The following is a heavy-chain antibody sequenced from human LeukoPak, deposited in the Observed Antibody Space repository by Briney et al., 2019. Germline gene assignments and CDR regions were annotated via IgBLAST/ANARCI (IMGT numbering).Heavy chain of an antibody. CDR3: ARAPSSSWYNWFDP. Sequence: PGGSLRLSCAASGFTFSSYSMNWVRQAPGKGLEWASSISSSSSYIYYADSVKGRFTISRDSAKNSLYLQMNSLRAEDTAVYYCARAPSSSWYNWFDPWGQGTLVTVSS. J-gene: IGHJ5*02. D-gene: IGHD6-13*01. V-gene: IGHV3-21*01. CDR2: ISSSSSYI. CDR1: GFTFSSYS.